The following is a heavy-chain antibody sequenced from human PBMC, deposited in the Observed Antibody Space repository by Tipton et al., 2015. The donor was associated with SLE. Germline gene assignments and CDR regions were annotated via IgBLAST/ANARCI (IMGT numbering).Heavy chain of an antibody. V-gene: IGHV3-23*01. J-gene: IGHJ6*02. Sequence: GSLRLSCAASGSTFSSYAMSWVRQAPGKGLEWVSAISGSGGSTYYADSVKGRFTISRDNAKNSLYLQMNSLRAEDTAVYYCARATDSSSWYADYYYYYGMDVWGQGTTVTVSS. CDR1: GSTFSSYA. D-gene: IGHD6-13*01. CDR2: ISGSGGST. CDR3: ARATDSSSWYADYYYYYGMDV.